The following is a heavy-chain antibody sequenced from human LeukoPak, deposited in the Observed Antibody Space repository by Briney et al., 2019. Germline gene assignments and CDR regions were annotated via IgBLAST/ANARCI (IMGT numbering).Heavy chain of an antibody. D-gene: IGHD4-17*01. CDR2: FDPEDGET. CDR1: GYTLTELS. J-gene: IGHJ4*02. V-gene: IGHV1-24*01. CDR3: ASGDYGDPGAGY. Sequence: EASVKVSCKVSGYTLTELSMHWVRQAPGKGLEWMGGFDPEDGETIYAQKFQGRVTMTEDTSTDTAYMELSSLRSDDTAVYYCASGDYGDPGAGYWGQGTLVTVSS.